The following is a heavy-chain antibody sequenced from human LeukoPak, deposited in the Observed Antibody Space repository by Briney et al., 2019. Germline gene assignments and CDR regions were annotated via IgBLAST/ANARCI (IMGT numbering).Heavy chain of an antibody. V-gene: IGHV4-61*02. Sequence: SETLSLTCTVSGDSISSGSYDWSWIRQPAGKGLEWIGRIYTSGSTNYNPSLKSRVTISVDTSKNQFSLKLSSVTAADTAVYYCARASITMVRGAPNAFDIWGQGTMVTVSS. J-gene: IGHJ3*02. D-gene: IGHD3-10*01. CDR3: ARASITMVRGAPNAFDI. CDR2: IYTSGST. CDR1: GDSISSGSYD.